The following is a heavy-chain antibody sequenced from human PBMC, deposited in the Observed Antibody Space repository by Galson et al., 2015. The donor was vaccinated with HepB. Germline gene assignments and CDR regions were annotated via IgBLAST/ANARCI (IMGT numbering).Heavy chain of an antibody. Sequence: LSLTCTVSGGSISSSGYYWSWIRQHPGKGLEWIGYIYYSGSTYYNPSLKSRVTKSVDTSKNQFSLKLSSVTAADTAVYYCARAALSGAFDIWGQGTMVTVSS. V-gene: IGHV4-31*03. CDR1: GGSISSSGYY. J-gene: IGHJ3*02. CDR3: ARAALSGAFDI. CDR2: IYYSGST. D-gene: IGHD6-13*01.